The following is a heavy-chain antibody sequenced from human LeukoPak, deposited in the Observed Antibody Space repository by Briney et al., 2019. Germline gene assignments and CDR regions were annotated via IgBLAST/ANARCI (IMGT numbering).Heavy chain of an antibody. V-gene: IGHV3-7*01. Sequence: GGSLRLSCAASGITFNDNWMSWVRRAPGKGLEWVANIKEDGSVKYYVDSVKGRFSISRDNAKSSLYLQMSSLRAEDTAVYYCARDVWTYSGEAFDYWGQGALVTVSS. CDR2: IKEDGSVK. D-gene: IGHD5-12*01. J-gene: IGHJ4*02. CDR1: GITFNDNW. CDR3: ARDVWTYSGEAFDY.